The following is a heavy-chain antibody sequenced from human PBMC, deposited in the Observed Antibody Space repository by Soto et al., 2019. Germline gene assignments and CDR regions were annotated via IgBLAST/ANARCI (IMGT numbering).Heavy chain of an antibody. CDR1: GGSISSYY. Sequence: SETLSLTCTVSGGSISSYYWSWIRQPPGKGLEWIGYIYYSGSTNYNPSLKSRVTISVDTSKNQFSLKLSSVTAADTAVYYCARGSGHYDSSGYYIPLYWYFDLWGRGTLVT. D-gene: IGHD3-22*01. CDR2: IYYSGST. V-gene: IGHV4-59*08. CDR3: ARGSGHYDSSGYYIPLYWYFDL. J-gene: IGHJ2*01.